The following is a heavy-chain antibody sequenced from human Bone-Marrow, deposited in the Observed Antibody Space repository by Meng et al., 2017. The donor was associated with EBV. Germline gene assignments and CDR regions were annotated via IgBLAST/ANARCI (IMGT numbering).Heavy chain of an antibody. CDR2: IYHSGST. CDR3: ARVPTLWYFDY. J-gene: IGHJ4*02. CDR1: GGSSSGSNW. D-gene: IGHD2-21*01. Sequence: VLPPGAVPALLKPSGTLSLSVVFSGGSSSGSNWWSWVRQSPGKGLEGVGEIYHSGSTNYNPSLKSRVTISVDKSKNQFSLKLSSVTAADTAVYYCARVPTLWYFDYWGQGTLVTVSS. V-gene: IGHV4-4*02.